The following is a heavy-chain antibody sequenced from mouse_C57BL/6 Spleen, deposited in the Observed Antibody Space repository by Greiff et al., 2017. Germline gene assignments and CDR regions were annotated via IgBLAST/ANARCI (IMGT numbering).Heavy chain of an antibody. Sequence: QVQLQQSGAELVKPGASVKLSCKASGYTFTEYTIHWVKQRSGQGLEWIGWFYPGSGSIKYNEKFKDKDTLTADKSSSTVYMELSRLTSEDSAVYFCARHEGRYYYGSSYGYFDVWGTGTTVTVSS. D-gene: IGHD1-1*01. J-gene: IGHJ1*03. CDR2: FYPGSGSI. V-gene: IGHV1-62-2*01. CDR3: ARHEGRYYYGSSYGYFDV. CDR1: GYTFTEYT.